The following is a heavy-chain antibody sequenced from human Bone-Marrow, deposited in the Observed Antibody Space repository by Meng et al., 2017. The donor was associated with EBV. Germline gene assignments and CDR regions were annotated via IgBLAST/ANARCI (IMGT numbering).Heavy chain of an antibody. CDR2: FYSVTTT. CDR1: GAYITTPNYV. J-gene: IGHJ4*02. CDR3: VRGYDYGDYVDY. V-gene: IGHV4-39*07. Sequence: QVQWKEWGPGLEKPSETLSFICTVFGAYITTPNYVWGWSRQPPGKGLEWIGTFYSVTTTFYNPSLRSRLAISVDTSKNQFSLRLTSLTAADTAVYYCVRGYDYGDYVDYWGQGTLVTVSS. D-gene: IGHD4-17*01.